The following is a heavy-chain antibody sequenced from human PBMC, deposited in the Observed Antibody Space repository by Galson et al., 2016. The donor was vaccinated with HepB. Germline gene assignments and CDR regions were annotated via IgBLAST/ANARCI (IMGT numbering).Heavy chain of an antibody. CDR3: VRGGDTVIGAAFDV. J-gene: IGHJ3*01. CDR1: GFTFSDYY. Sequence: SLRLSCAASGFTFSDYYMNWIRQAPGKGLEWISYISSRSSTIYYADSVKGRFTISRDNAKNSLFLQMNSLRAEDTAVYYCVRGGDTVIGAAFDVWGQGTKVTVSS. D-gene: IGHD5-18*01. CDR2: ISSRSSTI. V-gene: IGHV3-11*04.